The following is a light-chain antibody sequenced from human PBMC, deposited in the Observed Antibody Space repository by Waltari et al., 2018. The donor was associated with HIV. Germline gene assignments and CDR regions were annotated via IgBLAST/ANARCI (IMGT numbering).Light chain of an antibody. CDR2: TAS. V-gene: IGKV1-12*01. Sequence: DIQMTQSPSSVSASVGDRVITCRASQRIASWLAWYQQRPGKAPNLLIHTASILQSGVPSRFSGSGSGTDFTLTISNLQPEDFGTYYCQQSNGFVLTFGGGTKVEIK. CDR1: QRIASW. CDR3: QQSNGFVLT. J-gene: IGKJ4*01.